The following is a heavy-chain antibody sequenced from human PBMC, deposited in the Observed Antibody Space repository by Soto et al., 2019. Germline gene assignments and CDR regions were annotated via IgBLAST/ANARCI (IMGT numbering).Heavy chain of an antibody. CDR2: ISWNSGSI. CDR1: GFTFDDYV. Sequence: GGSLRLSCAASGFTFDDYVMHWVRQAPGKGLEWVSGISWNSGSIGYAESVKGRFTISRDNAKNSLYLQMNSLRAEDTALYYCAKTNWGRATDAFDIWGQGTMVTVSS. V-gene: IGHV3-9*01. D-gene: IGHD7-27*01. CDR3: AKTNWGRATDAFDI. J-gene: IGHJ3*02.